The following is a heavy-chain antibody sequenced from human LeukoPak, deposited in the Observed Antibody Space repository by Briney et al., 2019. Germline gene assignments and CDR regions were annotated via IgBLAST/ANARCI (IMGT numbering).Heavy chain of an antibody. J-gene: IGHJ3*02. CDR3: ARDGFSSGYPYDACDI. CDR1: GFTVSSNY. Sequence: GGSLRLSCAASGFTVSSNYMSWVRQAPGKGLEWVSVIYSGGSTYYADSVKGRFTISRDNSKNTLYLQMNSLRAEDTAVYYCARDGFSSGYPYDACDIWGQGTMVTVSS. CDR2: IYSGGST. V-gene: IGHV3-53*01. D-gene: IGHD3-22*01.